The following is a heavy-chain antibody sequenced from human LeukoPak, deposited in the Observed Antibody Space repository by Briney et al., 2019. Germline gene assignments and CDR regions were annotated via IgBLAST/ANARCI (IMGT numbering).Heavy chain of an antibody. CDR2: IRSKAYGGTT. J-gene: IGHJ4*02. V-gene: IGHV3-49*03. D-gene: IGHD5-24*01. Sequence: PGRSLRLSCTASGFTFGDYSISWFRQAPGKGLEWVGFIRSKAYGGTTEYAASVKGRLTISRDDSKSIAYLQMNSLKTEDTAVYYCTRAWYVEMAPYYWGQGTLVTVSS. CDR3: TRAWYVEMAPYY. CDR1: GFTFGDYS.